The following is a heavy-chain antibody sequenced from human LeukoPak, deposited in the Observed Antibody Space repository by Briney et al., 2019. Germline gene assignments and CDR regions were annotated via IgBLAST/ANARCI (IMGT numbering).Heavy chain of an antibody. V-gene: IGHV4-59*01. CDR2: IYYSGST. D-gene: IGHD6-13*01. J-gene: IGHJ3*02. CDR1: GGSISSYY. CDR3: ARIDFNPTAAGAFDI. Sequence: SETLSLTCTVSGGSISSYYWSWIRQPPGKGLEWIGYIYYSGSTNYKPSLKSRVTISVDTSKNQFSLKLSSVTAADTAVYYCARIDFNPTAAGAFDIWGQGTMVTVSS.